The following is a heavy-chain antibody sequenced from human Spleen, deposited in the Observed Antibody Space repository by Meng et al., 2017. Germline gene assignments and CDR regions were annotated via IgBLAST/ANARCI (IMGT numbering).Heavy chain of an antibody. CDR1: GFTFSSYW. V-gene: IGHV3-33*08. D-gene: IGHD4-17*01. Sequence: GESLKISCAASGFTFSSYWMSWVRQAPGKGLEWVAVIWYDGSNKYYADSVKGRFTISRDNSKNTLYLQMNSLRAEDTAVYYCARDRYGDYRSRYYYGMDVWGQGTTVTVSS. CDR3: ARDRYGDYRSRYYYGMDV. CDR2: IWYDGSNK. J-gene: IGHJ6*02.